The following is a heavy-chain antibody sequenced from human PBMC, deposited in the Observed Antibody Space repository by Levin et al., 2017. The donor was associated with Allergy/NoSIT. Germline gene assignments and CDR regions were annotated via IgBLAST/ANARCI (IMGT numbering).Heavy chain of an antibody. CDR2: ISWDGGST. J-gene: IGHJ4*02. D-gene: IGHD1-26*01. CDR1: GFTFDDYT. V-gene: IGHV3-43*01. Sequence: QRGESLKISCAASGFTFDDYTMHWVRQAPGKGLEWVSLISWDGGSTYYADSVKGRFTISRDNSKNSLYLQMNSLRTEDTALYYCAKGGPEWDTSPSVFLDFDYWGQGTLVTVSS. CDR3: AKGGPEWDTSPSVFLDFDY.